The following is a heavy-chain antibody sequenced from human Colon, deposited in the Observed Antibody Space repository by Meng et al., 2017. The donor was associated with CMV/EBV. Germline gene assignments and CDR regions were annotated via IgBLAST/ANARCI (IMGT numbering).Heavy chain of an antibody. CDR2: INWNSGSI. V-gene: IGHV3-9*01. D-gene: IGHD3-10*01. J-gene: IGHJ4*01. CDR1: GFSFDDYA. Sequence: SLKISCAASGFSFDDYAMNWVRQAPGKGLEWVSSINWNSGSITYADSVKGRFTISIDNAKKSLYLQMDNLRPEDTALYYCANAWRGSSPPYFFDHWGQGTQVTVSS. CDR3: ANAWRGSSPPYFFDH.